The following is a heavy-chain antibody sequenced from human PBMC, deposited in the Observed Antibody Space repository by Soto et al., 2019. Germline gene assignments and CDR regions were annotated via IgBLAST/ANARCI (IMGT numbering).Heavy chain of an antibody. CDR2: IYYSGST. V-gene: IGHV4-39*01. D-gene: IGHD5-18*01. CDR3: ASCGYSYGYLSYYYGMDV. CDR1: GGYFSAYY. Sequence: SETLSLTCAVYGGYFSAYYWGWIRQPPGKGLEWIGSIYYSGSTYYNPSLKSRVTISVDTSKNQFSLKLSSVTAADTAVYYCASCGYSYGYLSYYYGMDVWGQGTTVTVSS. J-gene: IGHJ6*02.